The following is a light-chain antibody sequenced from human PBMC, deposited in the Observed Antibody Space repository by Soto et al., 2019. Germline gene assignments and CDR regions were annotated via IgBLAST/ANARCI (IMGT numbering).Light chain of an antibody. Sequence: EVVMTQSPVTLSVSPGERATLSCRASQNVGNKLAWYQQKPGQAPRLLISDESVRATGVPARFSGSGSGTEFTLTISSLQSEDFVVYYCQHYLNWPLTFGGGTKVEIK. CDR1: QNVGNK. J-gene: IGKJ4*01. CDR2: DES. CDR3: QHYLNWPLT. V-gene: IGKV3-15*01.